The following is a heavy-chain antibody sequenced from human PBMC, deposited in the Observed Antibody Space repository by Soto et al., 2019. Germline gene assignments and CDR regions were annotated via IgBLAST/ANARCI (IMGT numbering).Heavy chain of an antibody. D-gene: IGHD4-17*01. CDR3: ASQYGDAGAFDI. Sequence: QVQLVQSGAEVKKPGSSVKVSCKASGGTFSSYAISWVRQAPGQGLEWMGGIIPIFGTANYAQKFQGRVTITADEATSRAYMELSSLRSEDTAVDYCASQYGDAGAFDIWGQGTMVTVSS. CDR2: IIPIFGTA. CDR1: GGTFSSYA. J-gene: IGHJ3*02. V-gene: IGHV1-69*01.